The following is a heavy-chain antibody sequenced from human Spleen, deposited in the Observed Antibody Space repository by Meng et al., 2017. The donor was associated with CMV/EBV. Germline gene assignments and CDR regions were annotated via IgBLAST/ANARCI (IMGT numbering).Heavy chain of an antibody. CDR1: GGSISSRLYY. J-gene: IGHJ4*02. Sequence: SETLSLTCTVSGGSISSRLYYWGWVRQTPGKGLEWIGSMYYGVTTYYNPSLKSRLTISGDTSKNRFSLKLNSMTAADTAIYYCARQGVTTALFDYWGQGILVTVSS. CDR2: MYYGVTT. D-gene: IGHD3-22*01. V-gene: IGHV4-39*01. CDR3: ARQGVTTALFDY.